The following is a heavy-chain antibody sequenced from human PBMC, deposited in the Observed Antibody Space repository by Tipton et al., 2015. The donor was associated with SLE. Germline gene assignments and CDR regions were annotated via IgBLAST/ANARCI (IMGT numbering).Heavy chain of an antibody. J-gene: IGHJ4*02. Sequence: TLSLTCSVSGYSISSGYWGWIRQPPGKGLEWIGYIYYTGTTEYNPSLKSRVTISVDTSKNQFSLKVTSVTAAGTAVYYCATYEAGVGGRSYWGQGTLVTVSS. CDR1: GYSISSGY. D-gene: IGHD3-16*01. V-gene: IGHV4-59*01. CDR3: ATYEAGVGGRSY. CDR2: IYYTGTT.